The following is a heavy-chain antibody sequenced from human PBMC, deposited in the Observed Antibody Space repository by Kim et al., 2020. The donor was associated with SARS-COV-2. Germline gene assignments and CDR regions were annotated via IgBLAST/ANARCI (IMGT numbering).Heavy chain of an antibody. V-gene: IGHV3-21*01. CDR3: ARDRYVAVAGMPRRSYGMDV. CDR1: GFTFSSYS. Sequence: GGSLRLSCAASGFTFSSYSMNWVRQAPGKGLEWVSSISSSSSYIYYADSVKGRFTISRDNAKNSLYLQMNSLRAEDTAVYYCARDRYVAVAGMPRRSYGMDVWGQGTTVTVSS. CDR2: ISSSSSYI. D-gene: IGHD6-19*01. J-gene: IGHJ6*02.